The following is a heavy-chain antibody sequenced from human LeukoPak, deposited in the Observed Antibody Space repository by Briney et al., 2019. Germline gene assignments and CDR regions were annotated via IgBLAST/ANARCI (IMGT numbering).Heavy chain of an antibody. D-gene: IGHD2-2*01. V-gene: IGHV3-30-3*01. CDR1: GFTFSSYA. J-gene: IGHJ6*02. Sequence: PGRSLRLSCAASGFTFSSYAMHWVRQAPGKGLEWVAVISYDGSNKYYADSVKGRFTISRDNSKNTLYLQMNSLRAEDTAVYYCARGGKDIVVVSAAPRVLHMDVWGQGTTVTVSS. CDR3: ARGGKDIVVVSAAPRVLHMDV. CDR2: ISYDGSNK.